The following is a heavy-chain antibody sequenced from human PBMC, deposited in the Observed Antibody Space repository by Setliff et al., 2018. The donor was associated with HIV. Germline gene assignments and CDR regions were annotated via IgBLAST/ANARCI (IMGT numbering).Heavy chain of an antibody. D-gene: IGHD2-8*01. CDR1: GGSISSFSYY. V-gene: IGHV4-39*07. CDR2: IYYSGRT. CDR3: AGEIAPAARLPNVGGPPPPGYYHYMDV. Sequence: SETLSLTCTVSGGSISSFSYYWGWIRQPPGKGLEWIGSIYYSGRTYYNPSLKSRVTMSVDTSTNQFSLDLTSVTAADTAVYFCAGEIAPAARLPNVGGPPPPGYYHYMDVWGKGTTVTVSS. J-gene: IGHJ6*03.